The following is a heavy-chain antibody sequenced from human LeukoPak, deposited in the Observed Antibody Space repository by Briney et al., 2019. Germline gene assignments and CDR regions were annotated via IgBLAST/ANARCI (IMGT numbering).Heavy chain of an antibody. V-gene: IGHV3-7*01. CDR3: ARDPRSWYYYNSGY. CDR1: GFTVSSNY. J-gene: IGHJ4*02. CDR2: IKQDGSEK. D-gene: IGHD6-13*01. Sequence: GGSLRLSCAASGFTVSSNYMSWVRQAPGKGLEWVANIKQDGSEKYYVDSVKGRFTISRDNAKNSLYLQMNSLRAEDTAVYYCARDPRSWYYYNSGYWGQGTLVTVSS.